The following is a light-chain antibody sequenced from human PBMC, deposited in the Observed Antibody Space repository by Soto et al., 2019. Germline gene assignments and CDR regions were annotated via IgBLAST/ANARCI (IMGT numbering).Light chain of an antibody. CDR1: QSISDY. CDR3: QQRVNWPPT. J-gene: IGKJ4*01. V-gene: IGKV3-11*01. Sequence: EIVLTQSPATLSLSPGERATLSCRAGQSISDYLAWCQQRPGQAPRLLIFDASNRATGVPDRFSGGGSGTDFTLIISSLEPEDFAVYYCQQRVNWPPTFGGGTKVEI. CDR2: DAS.